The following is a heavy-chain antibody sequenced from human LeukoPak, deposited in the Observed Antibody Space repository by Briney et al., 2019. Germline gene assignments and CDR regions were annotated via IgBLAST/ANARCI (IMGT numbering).Heavy chain of an antibody. D-gene: IGHD3-16*01. V-gene: IGHV1-2*02. CDR1: GYTFTGYY. Sequence: DSVTVSCQASGYTFTGYYLHWVRQAPGQGLEWMGWINPNSGGTNYAQKFQGRVTMTRNTPISTAYMELSRLRSDDTAVYYCATQRGSYLWGTDFDYWGQGTLVTVSS. J-gene: IGHJ4*02. CDR3: ATQRGSYLWGTDFDY. CDR2: INPNSGGT.